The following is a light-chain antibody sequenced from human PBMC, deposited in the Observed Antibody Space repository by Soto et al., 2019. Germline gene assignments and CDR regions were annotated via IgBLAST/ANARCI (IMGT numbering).Light chain of an antibody. J-gene: IGLJ2*01. V-gene: IGLV1-44*01. CDR1: SSNIGSNT. CDR2: RNN. CDR3: ATWDDSLDGPV. Sequence: QAVVTQPPSASGTPRQRVTISCSGSSSNIGSNTVNWYQQLPGTAPKLLIYRNNQRPSGVPDRFSGSKSGTSASLAISGLQSENEADYYCATWDDSLDGPVFGGGTKLTVL.